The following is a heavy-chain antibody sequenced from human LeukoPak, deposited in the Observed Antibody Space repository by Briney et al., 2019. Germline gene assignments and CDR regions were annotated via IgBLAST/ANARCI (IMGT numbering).Heavy chain of an antibody. V-gene: IGHV4-61*02. CDR1: GGSISSGSYY. CDR3: ERADGGWYYFDY. CDR2: IYTSGRT. Sequence: SETLSLTCTVSGGSISSGSYYRSWIRQPAGKGLEWLVRIYTSGRTTYNPSLKTRVTISVDTSKNQFSLKLSSVTAADTAVYYCERADGGWYYFDYWGQGTLVTVSS. D-gene: IGHD6-19*01. J-gene: IGHJ4*02.